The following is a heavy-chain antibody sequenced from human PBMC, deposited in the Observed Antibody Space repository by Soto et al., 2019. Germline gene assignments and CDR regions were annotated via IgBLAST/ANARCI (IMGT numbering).Heavy chain of an antibody. D-gene: IGHD6-25*01. J-gene: IGHJ4*02. CDR2: IYSGGST. CDR3: ARERPLGFFDY. CDR1: GFTVSSNY. Sequence: GGSLRLSCAASGFTVSSNYMSWVRQAPGKGLEWVSVIYSGGSTYYADSVKGRFTISRDNSKNTLYLQMNSLRAEDTAVYYCARERPLGFFDYWGQGTLVTVSS. V-gene: IGHV3-53*01.